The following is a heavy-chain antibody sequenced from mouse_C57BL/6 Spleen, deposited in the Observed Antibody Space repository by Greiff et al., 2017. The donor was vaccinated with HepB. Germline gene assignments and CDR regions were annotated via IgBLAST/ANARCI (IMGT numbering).Heavy chain of an antibody. Sequence: DVKLQESGGDLVKPGGSLKLSCAASGFTFSSYGMSWVRQTPDKRLEWVATISSGGSYTYYPDSVKGRFTISRDNAKNTLYLQMSSLKSEDTAMYYCARQNYGSSYWYFDVWGTGTTVTVSS. CDR2: ISSGGSYT. D-gene: IGHD1-1*01. CDR3: ARQNYGSSYWYFDV. J-gene: IGHJ1*03. CDR1: GFTFSSYG. V-gene: IGHV5-6*02.